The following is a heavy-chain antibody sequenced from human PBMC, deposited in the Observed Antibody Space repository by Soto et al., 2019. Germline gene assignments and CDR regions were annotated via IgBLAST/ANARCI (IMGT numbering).Heavy chain of an antibody. CDR3: AHRPSDGSGSSHWFDP. CDR2: IYWDDDK. J-gene: IGHJ5*02. Sequence: ESGPTLVNPTQTLTLTCTFSGFSLRTGGVAVAWIRQTPGKALEWLALIYWDDDKRYSPSLRSRLAITKDTSKNQVVLTMTNMDPVDTATYYCAHRPSDGSGSSHWFDPWGQGTLVTVS. D-gene: IGHD3-10*01. CDR1: GFSLRTGGVA. V-gene: IGHV2-5*02.